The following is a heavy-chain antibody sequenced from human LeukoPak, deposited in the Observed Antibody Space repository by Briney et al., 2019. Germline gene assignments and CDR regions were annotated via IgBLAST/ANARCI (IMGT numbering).Heavy chain of an antibody. Sequence: PSETLSLTCTVSGGSISTYYWSWIRQPAGKGLEWIGRISTSGSTNYNPSLESRVTISVDTSKNQFSLKLSSVTAADTAVYSCARWDYDRFDYWGQGTLVTVSS. CDR2: ISTSGST. CDR1: GGSISTYY. D-gene: IGHD3-22*01. V-gene: IGHV4-4*07. J-gene: IGHJ4*02. CDR3: ARWDYDRFDY.